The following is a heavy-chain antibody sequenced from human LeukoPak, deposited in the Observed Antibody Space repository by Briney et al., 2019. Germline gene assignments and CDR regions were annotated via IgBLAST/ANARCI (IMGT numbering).Heavy chain of an antibody. V-gene: IGHV3-7*01. D-gene: IGHD1-26*01. Sequence: GGSLRLSCTASGFIFSNYWMSWVRQAPGKGLEWVANIRPDGSEKFYVDSVKGRFTISRDNAESSLHLQMNSLRAEGTSVYFCTRTMGVTPFDNWGQGTLVTVSS. J-gene: IGHJ4*02. CDR1: GFIFSNYW. CDR3: TRTMGVTPFDN. CDR2: IRPDGSEK.